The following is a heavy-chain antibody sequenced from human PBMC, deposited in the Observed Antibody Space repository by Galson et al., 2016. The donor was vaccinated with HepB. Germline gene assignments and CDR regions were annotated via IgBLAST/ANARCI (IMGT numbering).Heavy chain of an antibody. D-gene: IGHD6-13*01. Sequence: SLRLSCAASGFTFSSYAMSWVRQAPGKGLEWVSIIYSGGSTYNADSVKGRFTISRDNSKNTLYLQMNSLRAEDTAVYYCAREAPIAAAGSHDYWGQGILVTVSS. J-gene: IGHJ4*02. V-gene: IGHV3-23*03. CDR2: IYSGGST. CDR3: AREAPIAAAGSHDY. CDR1: GFTFSSYA.